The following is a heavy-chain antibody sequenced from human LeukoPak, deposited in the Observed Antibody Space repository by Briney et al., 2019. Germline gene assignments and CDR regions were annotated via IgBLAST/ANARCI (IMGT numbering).Heavy chain of an antibody. J-gene: IGHJ6*03. CDR1: GFTFSSYA. Sequence: GGSLRLSCAASGFTFSSYAMSWVRQAPGKGLVWVAFIRFDGSNKYYADSVKGRFTISRDNSTNTLYLQMTSLRAEDTAVYYCAKGFEYSSSSTGYYYYYMDVWGKGTTVTVSS. V-gene: IGHV3-30*02. CDR3: AKGFEYSSSSTGYYYYYMDV. CDR2: IRFDGSNK. D-gene: IGHD6-6*01.